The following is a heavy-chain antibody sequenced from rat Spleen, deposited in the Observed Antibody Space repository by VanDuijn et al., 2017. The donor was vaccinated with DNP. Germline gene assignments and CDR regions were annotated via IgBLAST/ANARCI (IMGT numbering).Heavy chain of an antibody. J-gene: IGHJ2*01. V-gene: IGHV5-31*01. Sequence: EVQLVESGGDLVQPGRSLKLSCVASGFTFNKYWMTWIRQAPKKGLEWVATISTSGSRTYYPDSVKGRFTISRDNAKSSLYLQMNSLKSEDTATYYCGKNTGYYFDHWGQGVMVTVSS. D-gene: IGHD4-1*01. CDR3: GKNTGYYFDH. CDR2: ISTSGSRT. CDR1: GFTFNKYW.